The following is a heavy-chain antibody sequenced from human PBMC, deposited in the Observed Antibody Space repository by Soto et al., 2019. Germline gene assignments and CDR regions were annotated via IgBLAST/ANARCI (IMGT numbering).Heavy chain of an antibody. CDR3: ARGGYDFWSGYPPRY. D-gene: IGHD3-3*01. Sequence: ETLSLTCAVYGGSFSGYYWSWIRQPPGKGLEWIGEINHSGSTNYNPSLKSRVTISVDTSKNQFSLKLSSVTAADTAVYYCARGGYDFWSGYPPRYWGQGTLVTVSS. CDR1: GGSFSGYY. CDR2: INHSGST. V-gene: IGHV4-34*01. J-gene: IGHJ4*02.